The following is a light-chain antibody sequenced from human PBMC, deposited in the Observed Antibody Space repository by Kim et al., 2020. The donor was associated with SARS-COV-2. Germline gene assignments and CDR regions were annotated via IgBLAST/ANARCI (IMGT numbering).Light chain of an antibody. J-gene: IGLJ3*02. Sequence: PGHSVTLSCTGTSIDVGNYNYVSWYQQHPGKAPKLMIYEVSKRPSGVPDRFSGSKSGNTASLTVSGLQADDEADYYCSSYAGTNRVFGGGTQLTVL. CDR3: SSYAGTNRV. CDR1: SIDVGNYNY. V-gene: IGLV2-8*01. CDR2: EVS.